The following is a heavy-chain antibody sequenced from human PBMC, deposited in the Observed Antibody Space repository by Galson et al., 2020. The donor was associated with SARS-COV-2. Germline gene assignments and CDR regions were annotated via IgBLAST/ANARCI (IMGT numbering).Heavy chain of an antibody. V-gene: IGHV1-24*01. D-gene: IGHD5-12*01. Sequence: ASVKVSRKVYGYNLIDLYMHWVRQVPGKGLEWMGRFDPHDCETFYAQKFQDRLTMTGDTSIDTAYMELSSLRSEDTAIYSCTTDRHGGYGKFDPWGQGSLVTVSS. CDR2: FDPHDCET. CDR1: GYNLIDLY. J-gene: IGHJ5*02. CDR3: TTDRHGGYGKFDP.